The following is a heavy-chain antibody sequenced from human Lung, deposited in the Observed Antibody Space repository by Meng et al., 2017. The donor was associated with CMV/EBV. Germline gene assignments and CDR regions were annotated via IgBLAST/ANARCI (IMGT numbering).Heavy chain of an antibody. CDR3: ARERDSSSWFDGY. V-gene: IGHV1-69*10. D-gene: IGHD6-13*01. CDR1: GSSFGNYG. CDR2: TIPIIGIT. Sequence: SXXVSXXASGSSFGNYGISWVRQAPGQGLEWMGVTIPIIGITKYAQRFQGRVTITADTSTSTAYMELSSLRSEDTAMYYCARERDSSSWFDGYWGQGTLVTVSS. J-gene: IGHJ4*02.